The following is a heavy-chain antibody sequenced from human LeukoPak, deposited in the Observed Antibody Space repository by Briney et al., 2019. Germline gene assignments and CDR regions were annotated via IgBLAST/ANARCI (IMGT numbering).Heavy chain of an antibody. V-gene: IGHV1-69*13. Sequence: ASVKVSCKASGGTFSSYAISWVRQAPGQGLEWMGGIIPIFGTANYAQKFQGRVTITADESTSTAFMELSSLRSEDTAVYYCARDKLEGEPFDYWSQGTLVTVSS. J-gene: IGHJ4*02. CDR2: IIPIFGTA. D-gene: IGHD1-1*01. CDR1: GGTFSSYA. CDR3: ARDKLEGEPFDY.